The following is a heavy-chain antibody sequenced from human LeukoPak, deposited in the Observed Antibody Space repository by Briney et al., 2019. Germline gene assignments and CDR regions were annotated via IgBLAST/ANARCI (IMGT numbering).Heavy chain of an antibody. Sequence: GGSLRLSCAASGLTFSNYWMSWVRQGPGKGLEWVADIKHDGSEKYYIDSVKGRFTISRDNAKNSVYLQMNRLRAEDTAVYYCARVRREMKRSLGRTTEYSYYYYMDVWGKGTTVTVSS. CDR3: ARVRREMKRSLGRTTEYSYYYYMDV. V-gene: IGHV3-7*01. CDR1: GLTFSNYW. CDR2: IKHDGSEK. J-gene: IGHJ6*03. D-gene: IGHD1/OR15-1a*01.